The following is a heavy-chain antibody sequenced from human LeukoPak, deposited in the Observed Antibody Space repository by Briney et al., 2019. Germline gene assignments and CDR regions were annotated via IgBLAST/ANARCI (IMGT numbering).Heavy chain of an antibody. CDR2: ISGSGGST. J-gene: IGHJ4*02. V-gene: IGHV3-23*01. CDR3: AQATCGGECYRFDY. Sequence: GGSLRLSCAASGFTFSSYAMSWLRQAPGKGLEWVSGISGSGGSTYYADPVKGRFTIPRDNPKNTVHLQINSLPAEDTAVYYCAQATCGGECYRFDYWGQGPLVTVSS. CDR1: GFTFSSYA. D-gene: IGHD2-21*01.